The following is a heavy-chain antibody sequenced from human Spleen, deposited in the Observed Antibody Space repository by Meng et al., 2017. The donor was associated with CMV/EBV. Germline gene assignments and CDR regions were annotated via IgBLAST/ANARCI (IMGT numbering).Heavy chain of an antibody. D-gene: IGHD3-22*01. CDR1: RGSFSSSKW. CDR2: IYDSGTT. Sequence: SLTCAVSRGSFSSSKWWSWVRQPPGKGLEWIGEIYDSGTTTYNPSLKSRVTISLDESKNEFSLKLSSVTAADTAVYYCARNGYYSLDYWSQGTLVTVSS. V-gene: IGHV4-4*02. CDR3: ARNGYYSLDY. J-gene: IGHJ4*02.